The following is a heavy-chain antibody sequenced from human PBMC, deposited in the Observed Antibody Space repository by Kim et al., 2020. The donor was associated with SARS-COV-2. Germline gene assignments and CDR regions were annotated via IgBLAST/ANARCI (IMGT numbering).Heavy chain of an antibody. Sequence: GGSLRLSCAASGFTFSSYALSWVRQAPGKGLEWASGISASGGDTYYADSVQGRFTISRDNFKNALNLEMNSLRAEDTALYYCAKVTTITAPFYDYWGQGTLVTVSS. J-gene: IGHJ4*02. CDR3: AKVTTITAPFYDY. CDR1: GFTFSSYA. V-gene: IGHV3-23*01. CDR2: ISASGGDT. D-gene: IGHD4-4*01.